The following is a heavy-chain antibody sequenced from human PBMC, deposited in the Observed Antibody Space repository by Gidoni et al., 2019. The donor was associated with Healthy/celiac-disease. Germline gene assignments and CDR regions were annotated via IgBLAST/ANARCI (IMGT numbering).Heavy chain of an antibody. CDR2: INPNSGGT. CDR3: ASDAYSYSIVGATGDY. J-gene: IGHJ4*02. Sequence: QVQLVQSGPEVKQPGASVKVSCKASGYPFTGYYMHWVRQAPGQGLEWMGWINPNSGGTNYVQKFQGRVTMTRDTSISTGYMELSRLRSDDTAVYYCASDAYSYSIVGATGDYWGQGTLVTVSS. CDR1: GYPFTGYY. V-gene: IGHV1-2*02. D-gene: IGHD1-26*01.